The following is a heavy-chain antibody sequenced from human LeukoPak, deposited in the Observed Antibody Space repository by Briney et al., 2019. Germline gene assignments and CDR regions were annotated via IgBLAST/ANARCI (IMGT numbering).Heavy chain of an antibody. V-gene: IGHV3-33*01. D-gene: IGHD4/OR15-4a*01. CDR2: IWYDGSNK. J-gene: IGHJ4*02. CDR3: ARSYGDPQTPYFDY. CDR1: GFTFSSYG. Sequence: GGSLRLSCAASGFTFSSYGMHWVRQAPGKGLEWVAVIWYDGSNKYYADSVKGRFTISRDNSKNTLYLQMNSLRAEDTAVYYCARSYGDPQTPYFDYWGQGTLVTVSS.